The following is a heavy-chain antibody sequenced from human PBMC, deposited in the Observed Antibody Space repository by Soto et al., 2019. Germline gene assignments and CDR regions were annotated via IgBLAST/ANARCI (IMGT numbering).Heavy chain of an antibody. CDR3: ARDRLRGYDSSGFYS. V-gene: IGHV1-18*01. J-gene: IGHJ4*02. CDR1: GYSISLYG. CDR2: INPSQGNS. Sequence: ASGEVSCKASGYSISLYGINWVRQAPGGGLERMGWINPSQGNSSFAQKFEGRVTMATAPCTNTVFLVLRSRKSDDTAIYYCARDRLRGYDSSGFYSWGQGPRVTVS. D-gene: IGHD3-22*01.